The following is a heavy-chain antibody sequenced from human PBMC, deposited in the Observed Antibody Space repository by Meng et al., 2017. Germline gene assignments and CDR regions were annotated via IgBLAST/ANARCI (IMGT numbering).Heavy chain of an antibody. CDR1: GFTFSSYA. Sequence: VWVVDAGGGLVQPGSSLRLSFAASGFTFSSYAMHWVRQAPGKGLEWVAVISYDGSNKYYADSVKGRFTISRDNSKNTLYLQMNSLRAEDTAVYYCAGGLMVNDYWGQGTLVTVSS. V-gene: IGHV3-30*01. CDR3: AGGLMVNDY. CDR2: ISYDGSNK. J-gene: IGHJ4*02. D-gene: IGHD3-10*01.